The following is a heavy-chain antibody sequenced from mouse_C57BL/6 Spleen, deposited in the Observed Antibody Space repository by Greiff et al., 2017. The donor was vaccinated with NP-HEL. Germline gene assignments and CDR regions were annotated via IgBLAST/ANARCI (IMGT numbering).Heavy chain of an antibody. Sequence: EVMLVESGGGLVKPGGSLKLSCAASGFTFSDYGMHWVRQAPEKGLEWVAYISSCSSTIYYADTVKGRFTISRDNAKNTLFLQMTSLRSEDTAMYDCARPNRASMDYWGQGTSVTVSS. CDR3: ARPNRASMDY. V-gene: IGHV5-17*01. D-gene: IGHD4-1*01. CDR1: GFTFSDYG. J-gene: IGHJ4*01. CDR2: ISSCSSTI.